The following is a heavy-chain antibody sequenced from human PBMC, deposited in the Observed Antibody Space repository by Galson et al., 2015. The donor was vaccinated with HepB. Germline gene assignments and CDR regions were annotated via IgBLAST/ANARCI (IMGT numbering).Heavy chain of an antibody. V-gene: IGHV3-30*18. CDR2: ISYDGSNQ. Sequence: SLRLSCAASGFTFSNYAIHWVRQAPGKGLEWVAVISYDGSNQSCADSVKGRFTISRDNSKNTLSLQMNSLRAGDAAVYFCAKEGSPYYYYYGMDVWGQGTTVTVSS. D-gene: IGHD3-10*01. CDR3: AKEGSPYYYYYGMDV. CDR1: GFTFSNYA. J-gene: IGHJ6*02.